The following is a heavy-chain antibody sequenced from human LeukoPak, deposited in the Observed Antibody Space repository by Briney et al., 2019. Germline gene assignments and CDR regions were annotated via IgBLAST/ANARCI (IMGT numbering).Heavy chain of an antibody. CDR1: GYSFTSYW. J-gene: IGHJ4*02. Sequence: GESLKISCKGSGYSFTSYWIGWVRQMPGKGLEWMGIIYPGDSDTRYSPSFQGQVTISADKSISTAYLQWSSLKASDTAMYYCARRYCSGGSCGYYFDYWGQGTLVTVSS. CDR3: ARRYCSGGSCGYYFDY. D-gene: IGHD2-15*01. CDR2: IYPGDSDT. V-gene: IGHV5-51*01.